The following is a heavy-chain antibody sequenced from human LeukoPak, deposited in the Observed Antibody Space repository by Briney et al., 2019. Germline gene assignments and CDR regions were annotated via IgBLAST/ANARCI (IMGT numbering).Heavy chain of an antibody. J-gene: IGHJ4*02. Sequence: PGGSLRLSCAASGFTFSSYGMHWVRQAPGKGLEWVAFIRYDGSNKYYADSVKGRFTISRDNSKNTLYLQMNSLRAEDTAVYYCANGGGLVSVTIDYWGQGTLVTVSS. D-gene: IGHD4-11*01. V-gene: IGHV3-30*02. CDR2: IRYDGSNK. CDR3: ANGGGLVSVTIDY. CDR1: GFTFSSYG.